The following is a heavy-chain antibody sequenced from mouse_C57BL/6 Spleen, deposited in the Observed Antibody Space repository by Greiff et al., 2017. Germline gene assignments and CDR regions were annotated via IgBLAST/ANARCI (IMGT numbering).Heavy chain of an antibody. D-gene: IGHD2-4*01. Sequence: QVQLQQPGTELVKPGASVKLSCKASGYTFTSYWMHWVKQRPGQGLEWIGNITPSNGGTNYNEKFKSKATLTVDQSSSTAYMQLSSLTSEDSAVYYCARGDYDVDYAMDYWGQGTSVTVSS. J-gene: IGHJ4*01. CDR1: GYTFTSYW. V-gene: IGHV1-53*01. CDR3: ARGDYDVDYAMDY. CDR2: ITPSNGGT.